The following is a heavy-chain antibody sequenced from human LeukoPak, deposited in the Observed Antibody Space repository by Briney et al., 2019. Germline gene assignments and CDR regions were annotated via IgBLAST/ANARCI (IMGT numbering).Heavy chain of an antibody. Sequence: GGSLRLSCAASGFTFSSYGMSWVRQAPGKGLEWVSAISGSGGSTYYADSVKGRFTISRDNAKNSLYLQMNSLRAEDTAVYYCARGLEVGYYYDSSGYYLFDYWGQGTLVTVSS. CDR1: GFTFSSYG. CDR3: ARGLEVGYYYDSSGYYLFDY. CDR2: ISGSGGST. V-gene: IGHV3-23*01. D-gene: IGHD3-22*01. J-gene: IGHJ4*02.